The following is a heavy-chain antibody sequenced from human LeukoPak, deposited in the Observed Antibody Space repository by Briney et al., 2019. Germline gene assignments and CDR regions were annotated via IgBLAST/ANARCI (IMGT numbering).Heavy chain of an antibody. CDR1: GYTFTGYY. J-gene: IGHJ4*02. Sequence: RASVKVSCKASGYTFTGYYMHWVRQAPGQGLEWMGWINPNSGGTNYAQKFQGRVTMTRDTSISTAYMELSRLRSDDTTVYYCAREAPGSSALNDYWGQGTLVTVSS. CDR2: INPNSGGT. D-gene: IGHD3-10*01. V-gene: IGHV1-2*02. CDR3: AREAPGSSALNDY.